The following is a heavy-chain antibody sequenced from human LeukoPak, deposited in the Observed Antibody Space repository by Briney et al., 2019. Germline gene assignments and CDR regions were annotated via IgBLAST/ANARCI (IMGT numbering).Heavy chain of an antibody. J-gene: IGHJ4*02. CDR2: RYYVSNK. CDR3: AKELTYYYDSSGYPDY. V-gene: IGHV3-30*02. D-gene: IGHD3-22*01. Sequence: RYYVSNKYYADSVKGGFTISRDNSKNTLYLQMNSLRAEDTAVYYCAKELTYYYDSSGYPDYWGQGTLVTVSS.